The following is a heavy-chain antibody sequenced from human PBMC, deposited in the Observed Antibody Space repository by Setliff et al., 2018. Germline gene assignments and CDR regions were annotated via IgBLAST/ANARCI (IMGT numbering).Heavy chain of an antibody. CDR1: GDSISSKPYF. CDR3: TRAYSGSHDY. J-gene: IGHJ4*02. Sequence: SETLSLTCTVSGDSISSKPYFWAWIRQTPGQGLQWIGSMFYTGSTHYNPSLQSRVTISVHMSYNQFSLKLTSVSAADTAIYYCTRAYSGSHDYWGQGTLVTVSS. V-gene: IGHV4-39*07. CDR2: MFYTGST. D-gene: IGHD1-26*01.